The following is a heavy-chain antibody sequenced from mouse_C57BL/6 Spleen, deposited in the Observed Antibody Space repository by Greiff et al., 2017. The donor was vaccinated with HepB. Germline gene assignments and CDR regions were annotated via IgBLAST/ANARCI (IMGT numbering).Heavy chain of an antibody. V-gene: IGHV14-4*01. CDR2: IDPENGDT. J-gene: IGHJ2*01. CDR3: TMGSHLDY. Sequence: VQLKESGAELVRPGASVKLSCTASGFNIKDDYMHWVKQRPEQGLEWIGWIDPENGDTEYASKFQGKATITADPSSNTAYLQLSSLTSEDTAGYYCTMGSHLDYWGQGTTLTVSS. CDR1: GFNIKDDY.